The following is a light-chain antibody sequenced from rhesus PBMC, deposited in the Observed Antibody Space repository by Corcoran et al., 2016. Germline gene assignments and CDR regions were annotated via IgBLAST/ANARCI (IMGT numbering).Light chain of an antibody. J-gene: IGKJ4*01. CDR1: QNIYSN. V-gene: IGKV1S12*01. CDR2: AAS. CDR3: QHYYDNPLT. Sequence: DIQMTQSPSALSASVGDRVTISCRASQNIYSNLAWYQQKPGKAPKLLIYAASGLQNGIPSRFSGSGSGTDLTLTISNLQPEDSAAYYCQHYYDNPLTFGGGTKVELK.